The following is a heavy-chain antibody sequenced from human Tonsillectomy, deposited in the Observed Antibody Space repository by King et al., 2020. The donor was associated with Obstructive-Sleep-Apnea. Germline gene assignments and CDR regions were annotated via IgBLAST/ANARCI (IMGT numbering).Heavy chain of an antibody. V-gene: IGHV1-69*01. CDR1: GYSFGGHA. J-gene: IGHJ4*02. CDR2: IIPIFGIP. D-gene: IGHD1-26*01. Sequence: QVQLVQSGAEVQKPGSSVKVSCKTSGYSFGGHAISWVRQAPGQDLEWMGGIIPIFGIPNSAQKFQGRVTFVADESTSTAYMELRNLRSEDTAVYYCARDIGNFSDYLDYWGQGTLVTVSS. CDR3: ARDIGNFSDYLDY.